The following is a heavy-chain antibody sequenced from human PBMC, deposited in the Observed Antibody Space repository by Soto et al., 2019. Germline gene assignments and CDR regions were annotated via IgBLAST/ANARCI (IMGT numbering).Heavy chain of an antibody. CDR2: IYWDDDK. CDR1: GFSLSTSGVG. Sequence: QITLKESGPTLVKPTQTLTLTCTFSGFSLSTSGVGVGWIRQPPGKALEWLALIYWDDDKRYSPSLKSRLTITKDTSKNQVVLTMTNMDPVDTATYYCAHSPLDYYGSGSYYTQGFDYWGQGTLVTVSS. V-gene: IGHV2-5*02. CDR3: AHSPLDYYGSGSYYTQGFDY. D-gene: IGHD3-10*01. J-gene: IGHJ4*02.